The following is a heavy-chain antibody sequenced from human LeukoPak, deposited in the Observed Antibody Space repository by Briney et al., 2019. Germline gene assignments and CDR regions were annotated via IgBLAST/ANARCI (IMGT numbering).Heavy chain of an antibody. V-gene: IGHV3-23*01. CDR3: VKDPNGDYVGAFDF. CDR2: ITGSGGTT. D-gene: IGHD4-17*01. Sequence: GGSLRLSCAASGFAFYSYAMTWVRQAPGKGLEWVSVITGSGGTTYYADSVKGRFTISRDNSKNTLYLQMNSLRVEDTAVYYCVKDPNGDYVGAFDFWGQGTLVTVSS. J-gene: IGHJ3*01. CDR1: GFAFYSYA.